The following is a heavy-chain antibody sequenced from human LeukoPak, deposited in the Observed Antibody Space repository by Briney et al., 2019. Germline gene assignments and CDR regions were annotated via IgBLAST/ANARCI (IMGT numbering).Heavy chain of an antibody. CDR3: AKGSYDYVWGSYRETFDY. Sequence: GGSLRLSCAASGFTFSSYAMSWVRQAPGKGLEWVSAISGSGGSTYYADSVKGRFTISRDNSKNTLYLQMNSLRAEDTAVYYCAKGSYDYVWGSYRETFDYWGQGTLVTVSS. CDR2: ISGSGGST. J-gene: IGHJ4*02. D-gene: IGHD3-16*02. V-gene: IGHV3-23*01. CDR1: GFTFSSYA.